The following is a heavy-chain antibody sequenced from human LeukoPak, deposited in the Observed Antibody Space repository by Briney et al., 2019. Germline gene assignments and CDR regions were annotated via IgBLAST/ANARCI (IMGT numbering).Heavy chain of an antibody. V-gene: IGHV4-34*01. Sequence: SETLSLTCAVYGGSFSGYYWSWIRQPPGKGLEWIGEINHSGSTNYNPSLKSRVTISVDTSKNQFSLKLSSVTAADTAVYYCARDFQVGELTGYWGQGTLVTVSS. CDR3: ARDFQVGELTGY. J-gene: IGHJ4*02. CDR2: INHSGST. CDR1: GGSFSGYY. D-gene: IGHD3-10*01.